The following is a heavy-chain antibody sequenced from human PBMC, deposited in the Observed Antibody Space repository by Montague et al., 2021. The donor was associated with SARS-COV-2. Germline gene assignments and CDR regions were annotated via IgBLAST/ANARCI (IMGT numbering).Heavy chain of an antibody. V-gene: IGHV4-59*02. J-gene: IGHJ3*01. CDR3: VRDFYDTSDYFQGTFDV. Sequence: SETLSLTCSISGVCVNNYYWAWIRQTPEKGLEWIGYIYYTGSTNYNPSLRNRITISIDTSANQFSLKLRSVTPADTAVYYCVRDFYDTSDYFQGTFDVGGHGTLVSVSS. CDR1: GVCVNNYY. D-gene: IGHD3-22*01. CDR2: IYYTGST.